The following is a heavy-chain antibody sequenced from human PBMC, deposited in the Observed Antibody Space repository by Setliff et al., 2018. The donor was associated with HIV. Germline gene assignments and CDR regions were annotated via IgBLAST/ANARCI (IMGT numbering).Heavy chain of an antibody. V-gene: IGHV4-34*01. CDR2: INHNGST. D-gene: IGHD3-3*01. J-gene: IGHJ6*02. CDR1: GGSFSDYF. Sequence: PSETLSLTCAVYGGSFSDYFWTWIRQPPGRGLEWIGEINHNGSTNYNPSLKSRVTILVDRPKNQFSLKLTSVTAADTAVYFCARVSVGGLLFPFYYYHYGMDVWGQGTTVTVSS. CDR3: ARVSVGGLLFPFYYYHYGMDV.